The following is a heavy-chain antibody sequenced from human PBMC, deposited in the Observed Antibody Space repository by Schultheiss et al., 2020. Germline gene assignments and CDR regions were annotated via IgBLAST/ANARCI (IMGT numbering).Heavy chain of an antibody. J-gene: IGHJ4*02. CDR3: ARIRYTMITFGGVDSYFDY. CDR1: GFSLSTSGMC. CDR2: IYWDDDK. D-gene: IGHD3-16*01. Sequence: SGPTLVKPTQTLTLTCTFSGFSLSTSGMCVSWIRQPPGKALEWLALIYWDDDKRYSPSLKSRLTITKDTSKNQVVLTMTNMDPVDTATYYCARIRYTMITFGGVDSYFDYWGQGTLGTVSS. V-gene: IGHV2-5*02.